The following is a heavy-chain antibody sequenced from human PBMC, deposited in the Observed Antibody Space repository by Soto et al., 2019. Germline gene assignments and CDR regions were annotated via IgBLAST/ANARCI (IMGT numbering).Heavy chain of an antibody. CDR3: ATDASRGAAFDD. J-gene: IGHJ4*02. D-gene: IGHD3-10*01. CDR1: GYTFTSYG. CDR2: IIAYNGNT. V-gene: IGHV1-18*01. Sequence: ASVKVSCKASGYTFTSYGISWVRQAPGQGLEWMGGIIAYNGNTNYAQKFQGRVTMTTDTSTSTAYMELRSLRSDDTAAYYCATDASRGAAFDDWGQGTLVTVSS.